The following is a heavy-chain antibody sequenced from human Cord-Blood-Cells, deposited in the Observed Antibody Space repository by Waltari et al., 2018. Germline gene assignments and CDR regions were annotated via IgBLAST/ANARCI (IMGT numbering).Heavy chain of an antibody. J-gene: IGHJ3*02. V-gene: IGHV4-38-2*02. Sequence: QVQLQESGPGLVKPSETLSLTCAVSGYSISSGYYWGWIRQPPGKGLEWIGSIYHSGSTYYNPSLKSRVTISVDTSKNQFSLKLSSVTAADTAVYYCARDLAGDVVAFDIWGQGTMVTVSS. CDR3: ARDLAGDVVAFDI. D-gene: IGHD7-27*01. CDR2: IYHSGST. CDR1: GYSISSGYY.